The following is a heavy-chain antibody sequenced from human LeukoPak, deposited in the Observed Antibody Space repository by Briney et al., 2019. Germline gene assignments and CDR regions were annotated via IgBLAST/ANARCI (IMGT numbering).Heavy chain of an antibody. CDR1: GGTFSSYA. CDR3: ARVYDSSGFEYFQH. V-gene: IGHV1-69*01. CDR2: IIPIFGTA. D-gene: IGHD3-22*01. Sequence: SVKVSCKASGGTFSSYAISWVRQAPGQGLEWMGGIIPIFGTANYAQKLQGRVTITADESTSTAYMELSSLRSEDTAVYYCARVYDSSGFEYFQHWGQGTLVTASS. J-gene: IGHJ1*01.